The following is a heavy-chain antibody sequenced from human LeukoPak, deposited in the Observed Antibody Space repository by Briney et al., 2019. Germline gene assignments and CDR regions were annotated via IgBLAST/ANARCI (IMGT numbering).Heavy chain of an antibody. J-gene: IGHJ4*02. Sequence: SGGSLRLSCAASGFTFSSYAMSWVRQAPGKGLEWVSAISGSGGSTYYADSVKGRFTISRDNSKNTLYLQMNSLRAEDTAVYYCAKLSSSSSKSPFDYWGQGTLVTVSS. CDR1: GFTFSSYA. V-gene: IGHV3-23*01. D-gene: IGHD6-6*01. CDR3: AKLSSSSSKSPFDY. CDR2: ISGSGGST.